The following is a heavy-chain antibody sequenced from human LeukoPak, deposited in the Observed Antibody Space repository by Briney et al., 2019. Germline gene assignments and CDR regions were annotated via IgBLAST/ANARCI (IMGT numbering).Heavy chain of an antibody. Sequence: GGSLRLSCAAPGFTFSSYSMHWVRQAPGKGLEYVSAISSNGGSTYYANSVKGRFTISRDNSKNTLYLQMGSLRAEDMAVYYCARAHCTNGVCYIGLLDYRGEGTLVTVSS. J-gene: IGHJ4*02. CDR3: ARAHCTNGVCYIGLLDY. CDR1: GFTFSSYS. CDR2: ISSNGGST. V-gene: IGHV3-64*01. D-gene: IGHD2-8*01.